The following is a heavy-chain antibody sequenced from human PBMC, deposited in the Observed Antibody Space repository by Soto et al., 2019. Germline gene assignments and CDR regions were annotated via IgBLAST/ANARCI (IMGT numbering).Heavy chain of an antibody. CDR3: ASVGAYSSSWAHYYMDV. D-gene: IGHD6-13*01. V-gene: IGHV3-7*01. CDR2: IKQDGSEK. CDR1: GFTFSSYW. J-gene: IGHJ6*03. Sequence: GGSLRLSCAASGFTFSSYWMSWVRQAPGKGLEWVANIKQDGSEKYYGDSVKGRFTISRDNAKNSLYLQMNSLRAEDTAVYYCASVGAYSSSWAHYYMDVWGKGTTVTVSS.